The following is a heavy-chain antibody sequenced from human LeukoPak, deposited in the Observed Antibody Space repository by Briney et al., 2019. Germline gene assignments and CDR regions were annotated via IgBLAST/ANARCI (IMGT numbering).Heavy chain of an antibody. CDR2: IYTSGST. V-gene: IGHV4-61*02. CDR3: ARASGSSTRADYYMDV. D-gene: IGHD1-26*01. J-gene: IGHJ6*03. Sequence: PSETLSLTCTVSGVSISSGTYYWSWIRQPAGKGLEWIGRIYTSGSTNYNPSLKSRVTISGDTSKSQVSLKLSSETAADTAVYYCARASGSSTRADYYMDVWGKGTTVTVSS. CDR1: GVSISSGTYY.